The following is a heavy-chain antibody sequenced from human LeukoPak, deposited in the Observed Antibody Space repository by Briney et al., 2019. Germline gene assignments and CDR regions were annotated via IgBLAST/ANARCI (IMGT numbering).Heavy chain of an antibody. CDR1: GFTFSSYW. Sequence: GGSLRLSCEGSGFTFSSYWMHWVRQGPGKGLVWVSRINPDGTYTNYAESVKGRFTISRDNSKNTLYLQMNSLRAEDTAVYYCAKLPPIAAAGGGDYWGQGTLVTVSS. CDR3: AKLPPIAAAGGGDY. V-gene: IGHV3-74*01. CDR2: INPDGTYT. J-gene: IGHJ4*02. D-gene: IGHD6-13*01.